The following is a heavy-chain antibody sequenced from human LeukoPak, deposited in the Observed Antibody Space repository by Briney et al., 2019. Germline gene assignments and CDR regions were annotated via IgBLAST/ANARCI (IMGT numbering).Heavy chain of an antibody. V-gene: IGHV1-18*01. CDR2: ISAYNGNT. Sequence: ASVKVSCKASGYTFTGYGVTWVRQAPGQGLEWMGWISAYNGNTKYSQKLHGRLTMTTDTSTNTAYMELRSLRSDDTAVYYCARAAKSTVAGTVGGLWGQGTLVTVSS. CDR1: GYTFTGYG. D-gene: IGHD6-19*01. CDR3: ARAAKSTVAGTVGGL. J-gene: IGHJ4*02.